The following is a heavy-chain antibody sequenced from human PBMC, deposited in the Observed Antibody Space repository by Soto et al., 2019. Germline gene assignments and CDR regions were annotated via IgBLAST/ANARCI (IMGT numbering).Heavy chain of an antibody. CDR1: GGSISGSY. CDR2: IYSSGSS. Sequence: SETLSLTCTVSGGSISGSYWSWVRQPAGKGLEWIGRIYSSGSSNYNPSLNSRLTMSLDTSKNQFSLKLRSVTAADTAIYYCARLFTVTTDYYFGMDVWGQGTTVTVSS. CDR3: ARLFTVTTDYYFGMDV. D-gene: IGHD4-17*01. V-gene: IGHV4-4*07. J-gene: IGHJ6*02.